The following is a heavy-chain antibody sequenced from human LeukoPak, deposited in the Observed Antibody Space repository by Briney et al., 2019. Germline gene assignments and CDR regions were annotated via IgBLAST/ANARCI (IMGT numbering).Heavy chain of an antibody. V-gene: IGHV3-21*01. Sequence: GGSLRLSCAASGFTFSSYSMTWVRQAPGKGLEWVSFISSSGSYIYYADSVEGRFTISRDNAKNSLYLQMNSLRAEDTAVYSCARAEGGYADYWGQGTLVTVSS. CDR1: GFTFSSYS. CDR2: ISSSGSYI. D-gene: IGHD5-12*01. CDR3: ARAEGGYADY. J-gene: IGHJ4*02.